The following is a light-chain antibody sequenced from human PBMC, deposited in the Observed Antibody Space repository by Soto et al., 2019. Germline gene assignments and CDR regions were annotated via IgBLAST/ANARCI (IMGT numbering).Light chain of an antibody. CDR3: QQYNNWPIT. Sequence: EIVMTHSPATLSVSPGERATLSCRASQSVSSNLAWYQQKPGQAPRLLIYGASTRATGIPARFSGSGSGTEFTVTISSLQSEDFAVYYCQQYNNWPITFGQGTRLEIK. CDR2: GAS. CDR1: QSVSSN. J-gene: IGKJ5*01. V-gene: IGKV3-15*01.